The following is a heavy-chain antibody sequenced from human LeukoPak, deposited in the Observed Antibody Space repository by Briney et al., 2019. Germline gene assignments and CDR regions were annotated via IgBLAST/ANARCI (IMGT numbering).Heavy chain of an antibody. D-gene: IGHD6-6*01. J-gene: IGHJ5*02. V-gene: IGHV4-59*08. Sequence: SSETLSLTCTVSGGSISSYHWSWIRQPPGKGLEWIGYIYYSGSTNYNPSLKCRVTISVDTSKNQFSLKLSSVTAADTAVYYCARHGDSSSLGWLDPWGQGTLVTVSS. CDR1: GGSISSYH. CDR3: ARHGDSSSLGWLDP. CDR2: IYYSGST.